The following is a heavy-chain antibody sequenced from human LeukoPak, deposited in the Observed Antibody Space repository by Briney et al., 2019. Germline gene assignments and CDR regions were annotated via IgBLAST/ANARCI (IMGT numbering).Heavy chain of an antibody. V-gene: IGHV3-30*03. CDR1: GFTFSSYG. CDR3: ATDGSQNDEIDY. Sequence: PGGSLRLSCAASGFTFSSYGMRWVRQAPGKGLEWVAVISYDGSNKYYADSVKGRFTISRDNSKNTLYLQMNSLRAEDTAVYYCATDGSQNDEIDYWGQGTLLTVSS. J-gene: IGHJ4*02. D-gene: IGHD1-1*01. CDR2: ISYDGSNK.